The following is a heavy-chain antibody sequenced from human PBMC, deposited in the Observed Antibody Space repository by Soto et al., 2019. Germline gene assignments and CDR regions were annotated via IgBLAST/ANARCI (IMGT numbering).Heavy chain of an antibody. CDR2: INPDGSQK. D-gene: IGHD3-10*01. Sequence: GGSLRLSCAGSGFAFSSYWMSWVRQAPGNGLEWVANINPDGSQKWYVDSVKGRFTISRDNAKNSLYLQMNSLRVDDTAVYYCARGVYYGASGPFFDVFDIWGRGTRVTVSS. CDR3: ARGVYYGASGPFFDVFDI. V-gene: IGHV3-7*04. CDR1: GFAFSSYW. J-gene: IGHJ3*02.